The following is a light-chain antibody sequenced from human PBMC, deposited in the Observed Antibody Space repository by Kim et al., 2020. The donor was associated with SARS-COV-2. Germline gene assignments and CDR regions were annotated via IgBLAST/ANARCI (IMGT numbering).Light chain of an antibody. CDR3: QQYDNFPLT. CDR1: QNISNY. Sequence: DIQMTQSPSSLSASVGDRVTITCQASQNISNYLNWYQQKPGKAPKLLIYDASNLETGVPSTFSGSGSGTDFTFTISSLQPEDIATYYCQQYDNFPLTFGGGTKVDIK. J-gene: IGKJ4*01. CDR2: DAS. V-gene: IGKV1-33*01.